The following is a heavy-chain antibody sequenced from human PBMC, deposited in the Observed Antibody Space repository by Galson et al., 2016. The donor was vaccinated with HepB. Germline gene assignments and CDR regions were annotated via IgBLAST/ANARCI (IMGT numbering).Heavy chain of an antibody. D-gene: IGHD6-19*01. CDR3: AKASGGDYFFEH. J-gene: IGHJ4*02. CDR1: GFTFEDYV. Sequence: SLRLSCAASGFTFEDYVIHWVRQPPGKGLEWVSLVNWDGSATFYTDSVKGRFTISRDNRQNPLYLQMNSLTTEDTAFYFCAKASGGDYFFEHWGQGSLVTVSS. V-gene: IGHV3-43D*03. CDR2: VNWDGSAT.